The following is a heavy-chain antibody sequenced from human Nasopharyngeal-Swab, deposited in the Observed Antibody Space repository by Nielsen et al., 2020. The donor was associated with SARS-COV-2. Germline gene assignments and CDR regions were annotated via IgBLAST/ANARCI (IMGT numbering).Heavy chain of an antibody. Sequence: GGSLRPSCTASGLTFSNYAMHWVRQAQGKGLEWLAVISYDGSNKFYGDSVKGRFTISRDDSKNTLYLQMNSLRVEDTAVYYCARGGESDRGGHYWGAFAIWGQGTMVTVSS. D-gene: IGHD3-22*01. CDR2: ISYDGSNK. CDR1: GLTFSNYA. CDR3: ARGGESDRGGHYWGAFAI. J-gene: IGHJ3*02. V-gene: IGHV3-30-3*01.